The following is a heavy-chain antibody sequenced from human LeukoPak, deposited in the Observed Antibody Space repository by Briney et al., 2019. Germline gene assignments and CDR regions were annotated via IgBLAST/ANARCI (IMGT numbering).Heavy chain of an antibody. J-gene: IGHJ4*02. CDR2: ISYDGSNK. Sequence: GGSPRLSCAASGFTFSSYGMHWVRQAPGKGLEWVAVISYDGSNKYYADSVKGRFTISRDNSKNTLYLQMNSLRAEDTAVYYCVKADIVVVVAAYFDYWGQGTLVTVSS. V-gene: IGHV3-30*18. D-gene: IGHD2-15*01. CDR3: VKADIVVVVAAYFDY. CDR1: GFTFSSYG.